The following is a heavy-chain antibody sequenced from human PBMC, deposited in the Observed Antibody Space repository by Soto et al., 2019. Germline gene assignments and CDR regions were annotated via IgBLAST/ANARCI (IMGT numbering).Heavy chain of an antibody. CDR2: ISGSGGST. Sequence: PVGSLRLSCAASGFTFSSYAMSWVRQAPGKGLEWVSAISGSGGSTYYADSVKGRFTISRDNSKNTLYLQMNSLRAEDTAVYYCAKAPRYDFWSGYYLDYWGQGTLVTVS. CDR1: GFTFSSYA. J-gene: IGHJ4*02. V-gene: IGHV3-23*01. CDR3: AKAPRYDFWSGYYLDY. D-gene: IGHD3-3*01.